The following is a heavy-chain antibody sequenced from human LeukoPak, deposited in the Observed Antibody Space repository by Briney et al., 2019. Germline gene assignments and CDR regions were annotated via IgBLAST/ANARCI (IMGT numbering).Heavy chain of an antibody. CDR2: INWNGGST. J-gene: IGHJ6*03. D-gene: IGHD6-13*01. CDR1: GFTFDDYG. V-gene: IGHV3-20*04. CDR3: ARGSSSPGRVYYYYMDV. Sequence: GGSLRLSCAASGFTFDDYGMSWVRQAPGKGLEWVSGINWNGGSTGYADSVKGRFTISRDNAKNSLYLQMNSLRAEDTALYYCARGSSSPGRVYYYYMDVWGKGTTVTVSS.